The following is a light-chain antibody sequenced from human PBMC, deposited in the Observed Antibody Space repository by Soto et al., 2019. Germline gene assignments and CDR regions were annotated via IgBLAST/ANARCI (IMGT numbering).Light chain of an antibody. CDR1: QDISNY. CDR2: DAS. CDR3: QQYANSPIT. V-gene: IGKV1-33*01. Sequence: DMQMGRSPSSPSSSVGDRVTITWQASQDISNYVNWYQQKPGKAPNLLIYDASNLETGVPSRFSGSGSGTDFTFTISRLQPEDVATYYCQQYANSPITFGQGTRLEIK. J-gene: IGKJ5*01.